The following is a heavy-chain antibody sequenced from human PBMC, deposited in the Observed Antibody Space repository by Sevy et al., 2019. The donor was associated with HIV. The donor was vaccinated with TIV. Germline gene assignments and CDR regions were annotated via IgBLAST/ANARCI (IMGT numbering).Heavy chain of an antibody. CDR3: ARDAARVIVPTAGFDS. CDR2: IWYDGRTE. CDR1: GFTFRSFS. D-gene: IGHD1-1*01. J-gene: IGHJ5*01. V-gene: IGHV3-33*01. Sequence: GGSLRLSCVASGFTFRSFSMHWVRQAPGKGLEWVAAIWYDGRTERYADSVQGRFTISRDNSKKTLHLQMNSLRAEDTALYYRARDAARVIVPTAGFDSWGQGTLVTVSS.